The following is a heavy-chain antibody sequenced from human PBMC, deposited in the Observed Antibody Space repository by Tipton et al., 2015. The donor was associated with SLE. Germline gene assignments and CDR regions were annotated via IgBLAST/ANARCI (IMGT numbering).Heavy chain of an antibody. J-gene: IGHJ4*02. Sequence: TLSLTCTVSGGSISSGDYYWSWIRQPPGKGLEWIGYIDYSGSTNYNPPLKSRLTISGDTSKNQFSLHLTSVTAADTAVYYCARDWFQVYSSSSGHYFDYWGRGALVTVSS. CDR2: IDYSGST. CDR1: GGSISSGDYY. V-gene: IGHV4-61*08. CDR3: ARDWFQVYSSSSGHYFDY. D-gene: IGHD6-6*01.